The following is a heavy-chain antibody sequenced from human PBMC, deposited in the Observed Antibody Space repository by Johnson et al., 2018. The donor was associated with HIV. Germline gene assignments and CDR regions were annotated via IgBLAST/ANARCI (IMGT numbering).Heavy chain of an antibody. CDR3: ARDLRGANWHDVFDI. CDR1: GFTFSSYA. V-gene: IGHV3-48*02. CDR2: ISGSGNTI. D-gene: IGHD1-26*01. J-gene: IGHJ3*02. Sequence: VQLVESGGGLVQPGGSLRLSCAASGFTFSSYAMSWVRQAPGKGLEWVSAISGSGNTIYYADSVQGRFTISRDNAKNSLYLQMNSLRDEDTAVYYCARDLRGANWHDVFDIWGQGTMVTVSS.